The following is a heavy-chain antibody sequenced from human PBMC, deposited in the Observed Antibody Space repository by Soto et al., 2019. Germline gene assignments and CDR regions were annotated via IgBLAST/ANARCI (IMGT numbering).Heavy chain of an antibody. CDR1: GYTFTSYY. CDR3: ARDQYDFWSGPSATGYSVDV. J-gene: IGHJ6*02. V-gene: IGHV1-46*01. Sequence: GASVKVSCKASGYTFTSYYMHWVRQAPGQGLEWMGIINPSGGSTSYAQKFQGRVTMTRDTSTSTVYMELSSLRSEDTTVYYRARDQYDFWSGPSATGYSVDVWGQGTTVTVSS. D-gene: IGHD3-3*01. CDR2: INPSGGST.